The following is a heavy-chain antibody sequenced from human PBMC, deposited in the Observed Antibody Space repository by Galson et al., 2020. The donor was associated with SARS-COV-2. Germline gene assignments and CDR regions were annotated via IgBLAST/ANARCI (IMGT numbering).Heavy chain of an antibody. D-gene: IGHD3-22*01. CDR1: GFTFSNYW. CDR2: INGDGRSR. J-gene: IGHJ6*02. CDR3: ATQEFYYGSSGDEESDYGMDV. Sequence: GGSLRLSCAASGFTFSNYWMHWVRQAPGKGLVWVSRINGDGRSRTYADSVKGRFTISRDSAKNTVSLQMNSLRAEDTAVYYCATQEFYYGSSGDEESDYGMDVWGQGTTVTGSS. V-gene: IGHV3-74*01.